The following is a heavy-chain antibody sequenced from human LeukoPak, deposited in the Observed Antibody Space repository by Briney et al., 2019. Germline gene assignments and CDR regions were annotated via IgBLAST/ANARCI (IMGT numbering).Heavy chain of an antibody. CDR2: ISSSSSYI. CDR3: ARDLMGYNYFYMDV. Sequence: PGGSLRLSCAASGFTLSSYNMNWVRQAPGKGLEWVSSISSSSSYIYYADSVKGRFTISRDNAKNSLSLQMNSLRAEDTAVYYCARDLMGYNYFYMDVWGKGTTVTVS. V-gene: IGHV3-21*01. CDR1: GFTLSSYN. D-gene: IGHD3-16*02. J-gene: IGHJ6*03.